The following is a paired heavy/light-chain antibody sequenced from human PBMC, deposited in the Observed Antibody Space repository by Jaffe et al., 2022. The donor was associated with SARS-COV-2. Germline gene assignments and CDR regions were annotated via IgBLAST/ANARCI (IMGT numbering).Light chain of an antibody. CDR3: QQYHHWWT. CDR1: QSISNS. CDR2: DAS. V-gene: IGKV3-15*01. J-gene: IGKJ1*01. Sequence: EVVLTQSPATLSVSPGERATLSCRASQSISNSLAWYQQRAGQAPRLLIYDASTRATDIPARFSGGWSGTEFTLTISSLQSEDFAVYYCQQYHHWWTFGQGTKV.
Heavy chain of an antibody. Sequence: QVQLVESGGGVVQPGRSLRLSCAASGFTFSSYPMHWVRLAPGKGLEWVTLIFHDGGDKYYADSVKGRFSISRDNSKNTLSLEMNSLRTEDTAVYYCAREVRIGIGALEVWGQGTLVTVSS. CDR1: GFTFSSYP. D-gene: IGHD1-1*01. J-gene: IGHJ3*01. CDR3: AREVRIGIGALEV. CDR2: IFHDGGDK. V-gene: IGHV3-30*04.